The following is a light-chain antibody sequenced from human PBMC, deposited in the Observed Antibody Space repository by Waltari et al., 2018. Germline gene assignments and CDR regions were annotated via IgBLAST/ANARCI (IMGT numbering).Light chain of an antibody. J-gene: IGLJ3*02. Sequence: QSALTQPASVSGSPGQSITISCTGATSDLVDYNYVSWYQQHPDKAPRLMIYEVSNRTSGVSNRFSGSKSGNTASLTISGLQAEDDADYYCFSYTTSSTWVFGGGTKLTVL. CDR2: EVS. V-gene: IGLV2-14*01. CDR1: TSDLVDYNY. CDR3: FSYTTSSTWV.